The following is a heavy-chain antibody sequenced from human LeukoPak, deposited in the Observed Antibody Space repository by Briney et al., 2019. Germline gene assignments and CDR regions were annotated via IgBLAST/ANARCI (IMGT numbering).Heavy chain of an antibody. J-gene: IGHJ6*04. CDR2: IYSGGST. CDR3: ARESSYGWDYYYYGMDV. V-gene: IGHV3-66*01. Sequence: GGSLRLSCAASGFTVSSNYMSWVRQAPGKGLEWVSVIYSGGSTYYADSVKGRFTISRDNSKNTLYLQMNSLRAEDTAVYYCARESSYGWDYYYYGMDVWGKGTTVTVSS. CDR1: GFTVSSNY. D-gene: IGHD2/OR15-2a*01.